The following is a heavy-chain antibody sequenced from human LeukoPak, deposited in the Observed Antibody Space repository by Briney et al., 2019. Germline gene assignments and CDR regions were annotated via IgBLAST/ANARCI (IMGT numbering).Heavy chain of an antibody. J-gene: IGHJ4*02. CDR2: IYPGDSDT. CDR1: GYSFTNYW. V-gene: IGHV5-51*01. Sequence: GETLKISCKGSGYSFTNYWIGWVRQMPGKGLEWMGIIYPGDSDTRYSPSFQGQVTISADKSISTAYLQWSSLKASDTAIYYCARRTDRSFWYLDYWGQGTLVTVSS. CDR3: ARRTDRSFWYLDY.